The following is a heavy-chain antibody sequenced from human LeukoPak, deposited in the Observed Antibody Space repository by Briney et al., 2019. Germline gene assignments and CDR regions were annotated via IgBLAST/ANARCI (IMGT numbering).Heavy chain of an antibody. CDR1: GGSFSGYY. CDR2: INHSGST. D-gene: IGHD6-19*01. CDR3: ARGVRAVAGKNWFDP. J-gene: IGHJ5*02. V-gene: IGHV4-34*01. Sequence: PSETLSLTCAVYGGSFSGYYWSWIRQPPGKGLEWIGEINHSGSTNYNPSLKSRVTISVDTSKNQFSLKLSSVTAADTAVYYCARGVRAVAGKNWFDPWGQGTLVTVSS.